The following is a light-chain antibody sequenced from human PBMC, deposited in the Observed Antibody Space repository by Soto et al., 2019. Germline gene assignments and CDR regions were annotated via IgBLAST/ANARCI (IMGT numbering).Light chain of an antibody. CDR3: SSYTSSSTPYYV. J-gene: IGLJ1*01. CDR1: SSDVGGYNY. Sequence: QSVLTQPASVSGSPGQSITISCTGTSSDVGGYNYVSWYQQHPGKAPKLMIYEVSNRPSGVSNRFSDSKSGNTASLTISGLQAEDEADYYCSSYTSSSTPYYVFGTGTKLTVL. V-gene: IGLV2-14*01. CDR2: EVS.